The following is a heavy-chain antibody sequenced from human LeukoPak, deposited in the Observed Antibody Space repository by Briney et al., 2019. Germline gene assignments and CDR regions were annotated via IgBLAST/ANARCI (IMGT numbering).Heavy chain of an antibody. D-gene: IGHD5-18*01. J-gene: IGHJ6*03. CDR1: GFTFSSYG. V-gene: IGHV3-64*01. Sequence: GGSLRLSCAASGFTFSSYGMHWVRQAPGKGLEYVSAISSNGGSTYYANSVKGRFTISRDNSKNTLYLQMGSLRAEDMAVYYCARRAVAAPRGYSYGGYYYYYMDVWGKGTTVTVSS. CDR3: ARRAVAAPRGYSYGGYYYYYMDV. CDR2: ISSNGGST.